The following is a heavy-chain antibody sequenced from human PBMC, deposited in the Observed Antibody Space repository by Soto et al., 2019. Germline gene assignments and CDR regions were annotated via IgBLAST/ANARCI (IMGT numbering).Heavy chain of an antibody. J-gene: IGHJ4*02. V-gene: IGHV4-31*03. CDR2: IYYSGST. CDR1: GGSISSGGYY. CDR3: ARGFGGSRNDDFDY. D-gene: IGHD2-15*01. Sequence: SETLSLTCTVSGGSISSGGYYWSWIRQHPGKGLEWIGYIYYSGSTYYNPSLKSRVTISVDTSKNQFSLKLSSVTAADTAVYYCARGFGGSRNDDFDYWGQGTLVTVSS.